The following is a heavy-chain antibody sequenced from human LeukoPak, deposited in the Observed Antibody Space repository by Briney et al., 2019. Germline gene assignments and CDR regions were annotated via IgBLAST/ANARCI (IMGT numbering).Heavy chain of an antibody. CDR1: GYTFTGYY. Sequence: ASVKVSCKASGYTFTGYYTHWVRQAPGQGLEWMGWINPNSGGTNYAQKFQGRVTMTRDTSISTAYMELSRLRSDDTAVYYCAGPLYCSSTSCPTDRFDYWGQGTLVTVSS. D-gene: IGHD2-2*01. J-gene: IGHJ4*02. CDR3: AGPLYCSSTSCPTDRFDY. CDR2: INPNSGGT. V-gene: IGHV1-2*02.